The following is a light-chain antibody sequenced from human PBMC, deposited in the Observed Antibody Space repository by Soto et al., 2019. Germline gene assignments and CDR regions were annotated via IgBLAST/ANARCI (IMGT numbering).Light chain of an antibody. J-gene: IGKJ1*01. CDR1: QSVSSN. CDR3: KQYDSSPRT. Sequence: EIVMTQSPATLSVSPGERATLSCRASQSVSSNLAWYQQKPGQAPRLLIYGASSRATGIQDRFSGSGSGTDFTLTIRRLEPEDFAIYHCKQYDSSPRTFGQGTKVDIK. V-gene: IGKV3-20*01. CDR2: GAS.